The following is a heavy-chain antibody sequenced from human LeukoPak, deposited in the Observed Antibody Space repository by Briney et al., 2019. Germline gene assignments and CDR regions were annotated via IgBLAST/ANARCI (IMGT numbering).Heavy chain of an antibody. CDR1: GFTFSDFW. CDR3: ARDHTVDGLVFDY. J-gene: IGHJ4*02. D-gene: IGHD6-19*01. V-gene: IGHV3-7*01. CDR2: IKQDGSEK. Sequence: PGGSLRLSCAASGFTFSDFWMNWVRQAPGKGLEWVASIKQDGSEKYYVDSVEGRFSISRDNAKNSLHLQMNSLRAEDTAVYYCARDHTVDGLVFDYWGQGILVTVSS.